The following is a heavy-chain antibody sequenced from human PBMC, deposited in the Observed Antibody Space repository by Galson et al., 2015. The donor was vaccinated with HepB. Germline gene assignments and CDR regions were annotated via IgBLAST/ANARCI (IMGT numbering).Heavy chain of an antibody. CDR1: GYSFTRYW. V-gene: IGHV5-51*01. J-gene: IGHJ4*02. Sequence: QSGAEVKKPGESLKISCTASGYSFTRYWIGWVRQMPGKGLEWKALISPGDSDTRYSPSFQGQVTISADKSISTAYLQWSSLKASQTAMYSCAASGCSPSYFFDYWGQGTLVTVSS. CDR2: ISPGDSDT. CDR3: AASGCSPSYFFDY. D-gene: IGHD6-25*01.